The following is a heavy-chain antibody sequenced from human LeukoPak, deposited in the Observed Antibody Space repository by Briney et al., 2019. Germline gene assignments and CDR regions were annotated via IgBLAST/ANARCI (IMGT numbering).Heavy chain of an antibody. CDR3: AKGVTPVISLQFFDY. J-gene: IGHJ4*02. CDR1: GFTFSDYF. CDR2: ITNNGRKT. V-gene: IGHV3-11*01. D-gene: IGHD4-17*01. Sequence: GGSLRLSCAASGFTFSDYFMGWVRQAPGKGLEWVSYITNNGRKTYYADSVKGRFTISRDKSKNTLYLQMNSLRAEDTAVYYCAKGVTPVISLQFFDYWGQGTLITVSS.